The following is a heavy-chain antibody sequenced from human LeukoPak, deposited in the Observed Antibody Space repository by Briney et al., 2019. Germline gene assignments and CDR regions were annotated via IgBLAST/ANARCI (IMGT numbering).Heavy chain of an antibody. D-gene: IGHD3-10*01. Sequence: PSETLSLTCSVSGGSISSSSYFWGWIRQPPGKGLEWIASVHHSGSTYYNPSLKSRLTISVDTSKNQFSLKMSSVTAADTAVYFCAGQLYVSGSYYAPMDVWGKGTTVTISS. CDR1: GGSISSSSYF. CDR3: AGQLYVSGSYYAPMDV. J-gene: IGHJ6*03. V-gene: IGHV4-39*01. CDR2: VHHSGST.